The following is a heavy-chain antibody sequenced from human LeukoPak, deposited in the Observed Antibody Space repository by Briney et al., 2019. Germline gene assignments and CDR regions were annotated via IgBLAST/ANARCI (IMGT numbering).Heavy chain of an antibody. CDR3: ARETRGKVFDY. J-gene: IGHJ4*02. D-gene: IGHD1-14*01. CDR1: GYSISSGYY. Sequence: SETLSLTCTVSGYSISSGYYWGWIRQPPGKGLEWIGSIYHSGSTYYNPSLKSRVTISVDTSKNQFSLKLSSVTAADTAVYYCARETRGKVFDYWGQGTLVTVSS. V-gene: IGHV4-38-2*02. CDR2: IYHSGST.